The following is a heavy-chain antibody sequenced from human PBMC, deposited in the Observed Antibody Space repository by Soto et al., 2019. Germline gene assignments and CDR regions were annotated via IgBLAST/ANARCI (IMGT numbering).Heavy chain of an antibody. D-gene: IGHD2-8*01. CDR3: ARDIMGTNYYYYGMDV. CDR2: IYYSGST. V-gene: IGHV4-59*01. Sequence: SETLSLTCTVSGGSISSYYWSWIRQPPGKGLEWIGYIYYSGSTNYNPSLKSRVTISVDTSKNQFSLKLSSVTAADTAVYYCARDIMGTNYYYYGMDVWGQGTSVTVSS. J-gene: IGHJ6*02. CDR1: GGSISSYY.